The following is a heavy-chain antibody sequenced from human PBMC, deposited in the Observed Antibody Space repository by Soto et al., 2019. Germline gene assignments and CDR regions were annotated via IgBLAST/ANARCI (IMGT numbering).Heavy chain of an antibody. CDR1: GYTFTSYD. V-gene: IGHV1-8*01. CDR3: ARGRGSSWYLYFDY. J-gene: IGHJ4*02. D-gene: IGHD6-13*01. CDR2: MNPNSGNT. Sequence: ASVKVSCKASGYTFTSYDINWVRQATGQGLEWMGWMNPNSGNTGYAQKFQGRVTMTRNTSISTAYMELSSLRSEDTAVYYCARGRGSSWYLYFDYWGQGTLVTVSS.